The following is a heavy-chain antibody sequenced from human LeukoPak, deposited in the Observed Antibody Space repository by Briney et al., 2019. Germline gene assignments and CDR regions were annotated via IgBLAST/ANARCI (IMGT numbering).Heavy chain of an antibody. V-gene: IGHV3-30*04. CDR3: ARGLRYCSGGSCYSRTFDY. CDR2: ISYDGSNK. CDR1: GFTFSSYA. Sequence: GGSLRLSCAASGFTFSSYAMHWVRQAPGKGLEWVAVISYDGSNKYYADSVKSRFTISRDNSKNTLYLQMNSLRAEDTAVYYCARGLRYCSGGSCYSRTFDYWGQGTLVTVSS. J-gene: IGHJ4*02. D-gene: IGHD2-15*01.